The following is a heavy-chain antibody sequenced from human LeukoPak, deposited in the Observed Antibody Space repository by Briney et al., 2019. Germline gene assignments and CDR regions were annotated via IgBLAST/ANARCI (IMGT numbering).Heavy chain of an antibody. D-gene: IGHD6-19*01. V-gene: IGHV4-39*07. J-gene: IGHJ4*02. CDR1: GGSISSSSYY. CDR3: ARARSSGWYLYYFDY. Sequence: SETLSLTCTVSGGSISSSSYYWGWIRQPPGKGLEWIGSIYYSGSTYYNPSLKSRVTISVDTSKNQFSLKLSSVTAADTAVYYCARARSSGWYLYYFDYWGQGTLVTVSS. CDR2: IYYSGST.